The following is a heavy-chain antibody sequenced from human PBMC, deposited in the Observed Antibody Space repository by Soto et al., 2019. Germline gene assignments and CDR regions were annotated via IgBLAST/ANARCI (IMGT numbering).Heavy chain of an antibody. V-gene: IGHV5-51*01. CDR3: ARSGYCSGGSCPSAFDI. Sequence: RGESLKISCKGSGYNFTNYLIGWVRQMPGKGLEWMGIIYPGDSDTTYSPSFQGQVTISADKSISTAYLQWSSLRASDTAMYYCARSGYCSGGSCPSAFDIWGQGTKVTVSS. J-gene: IGHJ3*02. CDR1: GYNFTNYL. CDR2: IYPGDSDT. D-gene: IGHD2-15*01.